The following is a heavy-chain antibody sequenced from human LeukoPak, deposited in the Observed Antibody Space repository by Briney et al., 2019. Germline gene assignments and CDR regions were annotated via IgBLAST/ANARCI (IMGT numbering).Heavy chain of an antibody. CDR3: ANNARESVVPPSGY. V-gene: IGHV3-30*18. Sequence: GGSLRLSCAASGFTFSSYGMHWVRQAPGKGLEWVAVISYDGSNKYYADSVKGRFTISRDNSKNTLYLQMNSLRAEDTAVYYCANNARESVVPPSGYWGQGTLVTVSS. J-gene: IGHJ4*02. CDR1: GFTFSSYG. CDR2: ISYDGSNK. D-gene: IGHD1-26*01.